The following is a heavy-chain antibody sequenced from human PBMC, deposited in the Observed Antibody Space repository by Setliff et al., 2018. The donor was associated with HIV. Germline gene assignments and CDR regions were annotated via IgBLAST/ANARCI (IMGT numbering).Heavy chain of an antibody. CDR1: GYTLTTYA. CDR2: INVGIGKT. V-gene: IGHV1-3*01. CDR3: ARANFWSGYYGY. D-gene: IGHD3-3*01. J-gene: IGHJ4*02. Sequence: ASVKVSCKASGYTLTTYAMHWVRQAPGQRLEWMGWINVGIGKTQYSQEFQGRVTITRDTSATTAYMELSSLRSEDTAVYYCARANFWSGYYGYWGQGTLVTAPQ.